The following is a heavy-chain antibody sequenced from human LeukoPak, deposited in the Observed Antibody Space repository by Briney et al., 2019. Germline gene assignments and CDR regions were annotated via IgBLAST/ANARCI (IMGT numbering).Heavy chain of an antibody. V-gene: IGHV1-18*01. CDR3: ARDQCSSTSCYVGVGIFDY. CDR2: ISGFNDNT. D-gene: IGHD2-2*01. Sequence: ASVKVSCKTSGYFFSHYGISWVRQAPGQGPEWLGWISGFNDNTNYAQRVQGRVTMTTDTATSTAYMELRSLRSNDTAVYYCARDQCSSTSCYVGVGIFDYWGQGTLVTVSS. J-gene: IGHJ4*02. CDR1: GYFFSHYG.